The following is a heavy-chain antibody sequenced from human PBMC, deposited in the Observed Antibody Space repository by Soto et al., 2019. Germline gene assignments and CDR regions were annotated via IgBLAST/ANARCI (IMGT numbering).Heavy chain of an antibody. CDR2: ITSKSTTI. CDR3: AREMGACSDSSCYPGPYDS. V-gene: IGHV3-48*02. CDR1: GFTFTSYG. D-gene: IGHD3-16*01. Sequence: PVGSLRLSCAASGFTFTSYGMNWVRQAPGQGLEWVSYITSKSTTIKYADSVKGRFTVSRDNAKNSLYLQLNSLRDEDTAVYYCAREMGACSDSSCYPGPYDSWGQGTLVTVS. J-gene: IGHJ5*02.